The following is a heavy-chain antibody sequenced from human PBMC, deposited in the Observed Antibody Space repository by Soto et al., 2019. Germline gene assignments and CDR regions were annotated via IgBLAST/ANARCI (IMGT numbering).Heavy chain of an antibody. CDR2: ISHTEIT. CDR3: ARRYSGAYAWRE. CDR1: GGSISNSDYY. D-gene: IGHD1-26*01. Sequence: SETLSLTCTVSGGSISNSDYYWGWIRQPPGKGLEWIGTISHTEITYCNPSLKSRLTISVDTSKNQFSLRLSSLTAADTAVYYCARRYSGAYAWREWGQGTLVTVYS. J-gene: IGHJ4*02. V-gene: IGHV4-39*01.